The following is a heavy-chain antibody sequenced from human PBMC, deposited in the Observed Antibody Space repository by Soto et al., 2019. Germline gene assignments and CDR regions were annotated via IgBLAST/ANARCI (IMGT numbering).Heavy chain of an antibody. V-gene: IGHV1-2*02. CDR2: INPNSGDT. CDR1: GYTFTDYY. D-gene: IGHD3-22*01. J-gene: IGHJ5*02. CDR3: ASSHLDQYDSRRNYITPYWFDP. Sequence: ASVKVSCKASGYTFTDYYIHWVRQAPGQGPQWMGWINPNSGDTSYAERFQGRVTMTRDTSISTAYMDLSRLRSDDTAFYYCASSHLDQYDSRRNYITPYWFDPWGQGTLVTVS.